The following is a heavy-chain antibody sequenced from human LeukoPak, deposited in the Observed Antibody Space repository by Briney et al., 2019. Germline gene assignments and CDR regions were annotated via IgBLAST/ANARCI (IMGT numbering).Heavy chain of an antibody. CDR1: GFTFSTYS. J-gene: IGHJ4*02. CDR2: ITSSSSTI. D-gene: IGHD2-2*01. CDR3: ARARGQGYCSPTSCLPFDY. Sequence: GGSLRLSCAASGFTFSTYSMNWVRQAPGKGLEWVSYITSSSSTIHYADSVKGRFTISRDNAKNSLYLQMNSLRADDTAVYYCARARGQGYCSPTSCLPFDYWGQGTLVTVSS. V-gene: IGHV3-48*01.